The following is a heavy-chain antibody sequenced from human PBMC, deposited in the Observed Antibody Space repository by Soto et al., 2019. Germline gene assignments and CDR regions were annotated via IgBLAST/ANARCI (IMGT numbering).Heavy chain of an antibody. D-gene: IGHD6-13*01. CDR3: ATSTIDTSTWKQYFYGMDV. CDR2: IIPIFGTA. CDR1: GGTFSSYA. V-gene: IGHV1-69*05. J-gene: IGHJ6*02. Sequence: GASVKVSCKASGGTFSSYAISWVRQAPGQGLEWMGGIIPIFGTANYAQKFQGRVTTTRDASASTAYMELSSLRSQDTAVYYCATSTIDTSTWKQYFYGMDVWGQGSTVTVSS.